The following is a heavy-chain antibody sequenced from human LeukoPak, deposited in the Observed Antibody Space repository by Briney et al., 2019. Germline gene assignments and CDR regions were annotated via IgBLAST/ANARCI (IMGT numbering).Heavy chain of an antibody. CDR1: GYTFTSYA. D-gene: IGHD3-9*01. V-gene: IGHV1-3*01. CDR2: INAGNGNT. Sequence: GASVKVSCKASGYTFTSYAMHWVRQAPGQRLEWMGWINAGNGNTEYSQKFQGRVTITRDTSASTAYMELSSLRSEDTAVYYCARDRDDILTGYSYGMDVWGKGTTVTVSS. J-gene: IGHJ6*04. CDR3: ARDRDDILTGYSYGMDV.